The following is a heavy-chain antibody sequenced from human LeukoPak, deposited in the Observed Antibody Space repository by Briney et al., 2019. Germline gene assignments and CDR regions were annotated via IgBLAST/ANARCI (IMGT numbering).Heavy chain of an antibody. J-gene: IGHJ6*02. Sequence: GGSLRLSCAASGFTFSSYAMSWVRQAPGKGLEWVSAISGSGGSTYYADSVKGRFTISRDNSRNTLYLQMNSLRAEDTAVYYCAKDLSPITIFGVVINYYYYYGMDVWGQGTTVTVSS. V-gene: IGHV3-23*01. D-gene: IGHD3-3*01. CDR1: GFTFSSYA. CDR3: AKDLSPITIFGVVINYYYYYGMDV. CDR2: ISGSGGST.